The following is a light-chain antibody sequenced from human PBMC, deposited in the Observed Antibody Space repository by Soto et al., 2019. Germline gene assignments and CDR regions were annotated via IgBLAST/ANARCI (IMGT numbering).Light chain of an antibody. J-gene: IGLJ1*01. CDR2: DVT. CDR1: SSDVGRYNY. CDR3: ASYTYSSTRV. V-gene: IGLV2-14*01. Sequence: QSALTQPASVSGSPGQSITISCTGTSSDVGRYNYVSWYQQEPGKAPKLMIYDVTDRPSGVSERFSGSKSGNTASLTISGLQAEDAADYYCASYTYSSTRVFGTGTQLTVL.